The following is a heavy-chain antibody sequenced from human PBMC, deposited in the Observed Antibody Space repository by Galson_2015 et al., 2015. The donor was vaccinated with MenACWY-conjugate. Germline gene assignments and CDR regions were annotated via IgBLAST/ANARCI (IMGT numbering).Heavy chain of an antibody. Sequence: QSGAEVKKPGASVKVSCKASGYTFISYGISWVRQAPGQGLEWMGWISAYNGNTNYAQKLQGRVTMTTDTSTSTAYMELRSLRSDAPAVYYCARSDCWSGSTDAFDIWGQWTMVTVSS. CDR1: GYTFISYG. CDR3: ARSDCWSGSTDAFDI. CDR2: ISAYNGNT. J-gene: IGHJ3*02. V-gene: IGHV1-18*04. D-gene: IGHD3-3*01.